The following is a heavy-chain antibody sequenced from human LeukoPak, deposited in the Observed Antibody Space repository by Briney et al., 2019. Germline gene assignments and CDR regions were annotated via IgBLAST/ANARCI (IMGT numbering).Heavy chain of an antibody. CDR1: GGSISSGSYY. J-gene: IGHJ4*02. CDR3: ARDDYYGSGSRSSFDY. Sequence: PSETLSLTCTVSGGSISSGSYYWSWIRQPAGKGLEWIGRIYTSGSTNYNPSLKSRVTISVDTSKNQFSLKLSSVTAADTAVYYCARDDYYGSGSRSSFDYWGQGTLVTVSS. CDR2: IYTSGST. D-gene: IGHD3-10*01. V-gene: IGHV4-61*02.